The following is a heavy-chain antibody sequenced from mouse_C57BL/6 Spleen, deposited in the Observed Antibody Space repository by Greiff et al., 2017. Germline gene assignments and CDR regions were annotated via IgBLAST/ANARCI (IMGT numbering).Heavy chain of an antibody. CDR3: AITTVVATRTWFAY. CDR2: IYPRSGNT. D-gene: IGHD1-1*01. J-gene: IGHJ3*01. Sequence: QVQLQQSGAELARPGASVKLSCKASGYTFTSYGISWVKQRTGQGLEWIGEIYPRSGNTYYNEKFKGKATLTAGKSSSTAYMELRSLTSDDSAVYFCAITTVVATRTWFAYWGQGTLVTVSA. V-gene: IGHV1-81*01. CDR1: GYTFTSYG.